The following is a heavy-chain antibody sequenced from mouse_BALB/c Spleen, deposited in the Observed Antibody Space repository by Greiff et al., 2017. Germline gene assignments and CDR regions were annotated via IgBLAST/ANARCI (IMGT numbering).Heavy chain of an antibody. CDR1: GYTFTSYW. Sequence: QVQLKQSGAELAKPGASVKMSCKASGYTFTSYWMHWVKQRPGQGLEWIGYINPSTGYTEYNQKFKDKATLTADKSSSTAYMQLSSLTSEDSAVYYCARRYRYDNAMDYWGQGTSVTVSS. J-gene: IGHJ4*01. CDR2: INPSTGYT. D-gene: IGHD2-14*01. V-gene: IGHV1-7*01. CDR3: ARRYRYDNAMDY.